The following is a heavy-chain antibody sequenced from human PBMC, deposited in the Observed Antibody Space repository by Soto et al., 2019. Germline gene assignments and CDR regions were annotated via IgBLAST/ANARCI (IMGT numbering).Heavy chain of an antibody. CDR1: GYTFISHG. J-gene: IGHJ6*02. CDR3: ARVSSSLVVGPDYGMDV. D-gene: IGHD2-15*01. Sequence: QVQLVQSGVEVKKPGASVKVSCKASGYTFISHGISWVRQAPGQGLEWMGWISGKNGNTNYAQKLQGRVTLTTDTSTSTAYMELSSLRSDDTAVYYCARVSSSLVVGPDYGMDVWGQGTTVTVSS. V-gene: IGHV1-18*04. CDR2: ISGKNGNT.